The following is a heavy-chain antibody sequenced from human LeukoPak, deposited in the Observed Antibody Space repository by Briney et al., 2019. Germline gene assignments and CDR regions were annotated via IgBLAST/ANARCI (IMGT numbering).Heavy chain of an antibody. J-gene: IGHJ4*02. CDR1: GFTFSSYA. CDR3: ARDYRIGSGSFDGFDY. D-gene: IGHD1-26*01. Sequence: PGGSLRLSCAASGFTFSSYAMSWVRQAPGKGLEWVSAISGSGGSTYYADSVKGRFTISRDNSKNTLYLQMNSLRAEDTAVYYCARDYRIGSGSFDGFDYWGQGTLVTVSS. CDR2: ISGSGGST. V-gene: IGHV3-23*01.